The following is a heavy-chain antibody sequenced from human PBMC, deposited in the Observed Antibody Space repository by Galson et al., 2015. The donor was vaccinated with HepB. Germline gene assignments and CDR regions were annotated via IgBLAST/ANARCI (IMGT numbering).Heavy chain of an antibody. J-gene: IGHJ6*02. CDR2: ISYDGSNK. Sequence: SLRLSCAASGFTFSSYAMHWVRQAPGKGLEWVAVISYDGSNKYYADSVKGRFTISRDNSKNTLYLQMNSLRAEDTAVYYCARENIVVVVAATLKIPPDPRSYGMDVWGQGTTVTVSS. D-gene: IGHD2-15*01. CDR1: GFTFSSYA. CDR3: ARENIVVVVAATLKIPPDPRSYGMDV. V-gene: IGHV3-30*04.